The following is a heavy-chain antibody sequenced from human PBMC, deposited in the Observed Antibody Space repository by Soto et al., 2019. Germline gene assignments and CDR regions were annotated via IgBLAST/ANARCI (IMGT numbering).Heavy chain of an antibody. CDR3: ATRTYCSSTSCYKDNWFDP. J-gene: IGHJ5*02. D-gene: IGHD2-2*02. CDR2: IYHSGST. V-gene: IGHV4-38-2*01. CDR1: GYPISSGYY. Sequence: SETLSLSCAVSGYPISSGYYWGWIRQPPGKGLEWIGSIYHSGSTNYNPSLKSRVTISVDTSKNQFSLKLSSVTAADTAVYYCATRTYCSSTSCYKDNWFDPWGQGTLVTVSS.